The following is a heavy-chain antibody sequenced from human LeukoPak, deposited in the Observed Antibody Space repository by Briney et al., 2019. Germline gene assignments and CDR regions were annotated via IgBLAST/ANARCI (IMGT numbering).Heavy chain of an antibody. D-gene: IGHD4-17*01. CDR2: IYPGDSDT. V-gene: IGHV5-51*01. CDR3: ARHSDYGDYGMDV. CDR1: GYSFTSYW. Sequence: GESLKISCEGSGYSFTSYWIGWVRQMPGKGLEWMGIIYPGDSDTRYSPSFQGQVTISADKSISTAYLQWSSLKASDTAMYYCARHSDYGDYGMDVWGKGTTVTVSS. J-gene: IGHJ6*04.